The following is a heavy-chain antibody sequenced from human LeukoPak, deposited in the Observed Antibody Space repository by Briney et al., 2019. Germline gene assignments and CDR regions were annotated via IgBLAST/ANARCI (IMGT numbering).Heavy chain of an antibody. CDR1: GFTFSSYA. CDR3: ARPYSSSWYETFTDY. J-gene: IGHJ4*02. CDR2: ISGSGGST. Sequence: GGSLRLSCAASGFTFSSYAMSWVRQAPGKGLEWVSAISGSGGSTYYADSVKGRFTISRDNSKNTLYLQMNSLRAEDTAVYYCARPYSSSWYETFTDYWGQGTLVTVSS. D-gene: IGHD6-13*01. V-gene: IGHV3-23*01.